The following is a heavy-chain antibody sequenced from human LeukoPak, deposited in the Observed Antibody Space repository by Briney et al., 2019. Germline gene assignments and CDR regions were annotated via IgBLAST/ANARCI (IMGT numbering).Heavy chain of an antibody. J-gene: IGHJ2*01. D-gene: IGHD1-7*01. V-gene: IGHV1-2*02. CDR3: ARDRRTSRVWYFDL. CDR2: INPNSGGT. Sequence: ASVKVFCKASGYTFTGYYMHWVRQAPGQGLEWMGWINPNSGGTNYAQKFQGRVTITADESTSTAYMELSSLRSEDTAVYYCARDRRTSRVWYFDLWGRGTLVTVSS. CDR1: GYTFTGYY.